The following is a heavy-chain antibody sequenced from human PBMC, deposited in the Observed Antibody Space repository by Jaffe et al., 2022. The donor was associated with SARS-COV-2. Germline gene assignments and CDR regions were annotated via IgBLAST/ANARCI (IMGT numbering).Heavy chain of an antibody. CDR2: IWYDGSNK. J-gene: IGHJ6*02. V-gene: IGHV3-33*01. CDR3: ARDRAGYYYYGMDV. D-gene: IGHD6-25*01. Sequence: QVQLVESGGGVVQPGRSLRLSCAASGFTFSSYGMHWVRQAPGKGLEWVAVIWYDGSNKYYADSVKGRFTISRDNSKNTLYLQMNSLRAEDTAVYYCARDRAGYYYYGMDVWGQGTTVTVSS. CDR1: GFTFSSYG.